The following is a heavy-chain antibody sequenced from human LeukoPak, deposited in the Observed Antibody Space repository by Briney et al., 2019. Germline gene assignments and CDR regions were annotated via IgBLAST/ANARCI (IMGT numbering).Heavy chain of an antibody. CDR1: GVXISSSY. J-gene: IGHJ4*02. Sequence: SETLSLTCTVSGVXISSSYCSWIRQPPGKGLEWIGYFYYSRNTNYNPSLKSRVTMSVDTSKNQFSLNLRSVTAADTAVFYCARLRFWSGYPFFDSWGQGTLVTVSP. CDR3: ARLRFWSGYPFFDS. CDR2: FYYSRNT. D-gene: IGHD3-3*01. V-gene: IGHV4-59*01.